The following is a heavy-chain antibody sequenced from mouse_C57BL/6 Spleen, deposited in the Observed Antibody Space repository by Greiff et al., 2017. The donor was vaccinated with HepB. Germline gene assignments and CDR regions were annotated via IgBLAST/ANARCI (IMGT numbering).Heavy chain of an antibody. D-gene: IGHD1-1*01. J-gene: IGHJ2*01. CDR3: ARSFSYYGSSYGY. Sequence: QVQLQQPGAELVKPGASVKMSCKASGYTFTSYWITWVKQRPGQGLEWIGDIYPGSGSTNYNEKFKSKATLTVDTSSSTAYMQLSSLTSEDSAVYYCARSFSYYGSSYGYWGQGTTLTVSS. CDR1: GYTFTSYW. CDR2: IYPGSGST. V-gene: IGHV1-55*01.